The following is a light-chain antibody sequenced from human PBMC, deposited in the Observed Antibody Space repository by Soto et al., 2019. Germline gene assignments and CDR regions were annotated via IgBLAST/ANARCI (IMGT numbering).Light chain of an antibody. CDR2: DVT. CDR3: SSYTSFKTLV. V-gene: IGLV2-14*01. Sequence: QSVLTQPASVSESPGQSITISCTGSSSDVGGYKYVSWYQQYPGKAPKLLIYDVTNRPSGVSNRFSGSKSGYTASLTISGLQSEDDADYYCSSYTSFKTLVFGTGTKVTVL. CDR1: SSDVGGYKY. J-gene: IGLJ1*01.